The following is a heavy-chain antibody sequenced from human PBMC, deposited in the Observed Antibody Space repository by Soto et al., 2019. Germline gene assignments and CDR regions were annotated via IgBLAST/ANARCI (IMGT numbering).Heavy chain of an antibody. D-gene: IGHD1-1*01. CDR3: AKKPHRGWKAPPNWFDP. CDR2: ISGSGGST. Sequence: PGGSLRLSCAASGFTFSSYAMSWVSQAPGKGLEWVSAISGSGGSTYYADSVKGRFTISRDNSKNTLYLQMNSLRAEGTAVYYCAKKPHRGWKAPPNWFDPWGQGTLVTVSP. J-gene: IGHJ5*02. V-gene: IGHV3-23*01. CDR1: GFTFSSYA.